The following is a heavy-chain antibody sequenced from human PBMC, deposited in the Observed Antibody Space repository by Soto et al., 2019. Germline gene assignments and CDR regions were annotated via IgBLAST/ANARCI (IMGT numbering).Heavy chain of an antibody. Sequence: VQLVQTGAEEKKPGASVKVSCKASGYTFTSYAMHWVRQAPGQRLEWMGWINAGNGNTKYSQKFQGRVTITRDTSASTAYMELSSLRSEDTAVYYCARVASSGWSLDYWGQGTLVTVSS. CDR3: ARVASSGWSLDY. D-gene: IGHD6-19*01. CDR1: GYTFTSYA. J-gene: IGHJ4*02. CDR2: INAGNGNT. V-gene: IGHV1-3*05.